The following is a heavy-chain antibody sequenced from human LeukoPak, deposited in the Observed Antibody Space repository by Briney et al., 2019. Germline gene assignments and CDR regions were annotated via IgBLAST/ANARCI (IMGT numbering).Heavy chain of an antibody. CDR3: ARVPVKSDTTLYLISSSSTDY. Sequence: SETLSLTCTVSGGSISSGDYYWSWIRQPPGKGLEWIVYIYYSGSTYYNPSLKSRVTISVDTSKNQFSLKLSSVTAADTAVYYCARVPVKSDTTLYLISSSSTDYWGQGTLVTVSS. V-gene: IGHV4-30-4*01. D-gene: IGHD6-6*01. J-gene: IGHJ4*02. CDR1: GGSISSGDYY. CDR2: IYYSGST.